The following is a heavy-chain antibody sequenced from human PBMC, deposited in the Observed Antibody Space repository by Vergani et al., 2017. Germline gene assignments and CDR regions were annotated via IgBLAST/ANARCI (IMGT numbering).Heavy chain of an antibody. CDR3: AREGGRINWNDAPDAFDI. Sequence: VQLLESGGGLVQPGGSLRLSCAASGFTFSDYYMSWIRQAPGKGLEWVSYISSSGSTIYYADSVKGRFTISRDNAKNSLYLQMNSLRAEDTAVYYCAREGGRINWNDAPDAFDIWGQGTMVTVSS. J-gene: IGHJ3*02. CDR2: ISSSGSTI. CDR1: GFTFSDYY. D-gene: IGHD1-20*01. V-gene: IGHV3-11*01.